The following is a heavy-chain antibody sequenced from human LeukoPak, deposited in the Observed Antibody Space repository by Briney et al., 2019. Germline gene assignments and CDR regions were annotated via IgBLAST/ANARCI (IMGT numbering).Heavy chain of an antibody. J-gene: IGHJ4*02. CDR3: AREVKASGYYDSSVSFDY. CDR2: INPNSGGT. CDR1: GYTFTGYY. Sequence: ASVKVSCKASGYTFTGYYMHWVRQAPGQGLEWMGWINPNSGGTNYAQKSQGRVTMTRDTSISTAYMELSRLRSDDTAVYYCAREVKASGYYDSSVSFDYWGQGTLVTVSS. V-gene: IGHV1-2*02. D-gene: IGHD3-22*01.